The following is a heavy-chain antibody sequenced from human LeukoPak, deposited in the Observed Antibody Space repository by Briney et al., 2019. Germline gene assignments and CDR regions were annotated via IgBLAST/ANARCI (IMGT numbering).Heavy chain of an antibody. V-gene: IGHV3-23*01. CDR2: ILGSGAKT. CDR3: AKYRGPDNRWSFDI. D-gene: IGHD3-10*01. Sequence: GGSLCLSCAVSGFPFTTYTMSWVRQAPGKGLEWFCSILGSGAKTYYPASLKGRFTFSRDSSKNTLFLQVNGLRVEDTALYYCAKYRGPDNRWSFDIWGQGTMVTVSA. J-gene: IGHJ3*02. CDR1: GFPFTTYT.